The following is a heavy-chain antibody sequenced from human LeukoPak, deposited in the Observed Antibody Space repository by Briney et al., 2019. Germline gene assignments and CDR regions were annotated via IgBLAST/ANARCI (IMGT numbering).Heavy chain of an antibody. V-gene: IGHV1-18*01. J-gene: IGHJ5*02. CDR1: GYAFTRHY. D-gene: IGHD1-26*01. CDR3: ARDRLEQGSPSGSYYDWFDP. CDR2: ISAYNGNT. Sequence: GASVKVSCKASGYAFTRHYMHWVRQAPGQGLEWMGWISAYNGNTNYAQKLQGRVTMTTDTSMSTAYMELRSLRSDDTAVYYCARDRLEQGSPSGSYYDWFDPWGQGTLVTVSS.